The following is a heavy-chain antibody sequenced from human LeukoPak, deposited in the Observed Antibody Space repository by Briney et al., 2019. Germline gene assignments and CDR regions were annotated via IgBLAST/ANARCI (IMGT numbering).Heavy chain of an antibody. J-gene: IGHJ4*02. D-gene: IGHD2-2*01. CDR3: AKDRGPDMAVVDLIDH. Sequence: GGSLRLSCVASGFTFNKYAMHWVRQAPGKGLEWLAIIWQDGDKKEYGDSVRGRFTVSRDNSKDTLYLQMNSLRADDTAFYYCAKDRGPDMAVVDLIDHWGKGTLVAVSS. V-gene: IGHV3-33*06. CDR2: IWQDGDKK. CDR1: GFTFNKYA.